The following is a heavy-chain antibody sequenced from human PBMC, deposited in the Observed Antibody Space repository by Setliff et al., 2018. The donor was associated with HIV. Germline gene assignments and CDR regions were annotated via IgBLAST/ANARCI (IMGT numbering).Heavy chain of an antibody. J-gene: IGHJ4*02. CDR1: GYLFTGYY. D-gene: IGHD1-26*01. CDR3: ARDRHFSGSFF. CDR2: INVNSGGT. Sequence: ASVKVSCKASGYLFTGYYMHWVRQAPGQGLEWMGWINVNSGGTKYAQKFQGRVTMTRDTSISTAYMEVSSLRYDDTAVYYCARDRHFSGSFFWGQGTLVTVSS. V-gene: IGHV1-2*02.